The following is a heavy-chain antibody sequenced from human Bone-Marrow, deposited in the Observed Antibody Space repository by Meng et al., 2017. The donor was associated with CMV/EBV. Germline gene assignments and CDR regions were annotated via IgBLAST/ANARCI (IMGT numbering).Heavy chain of an antibody. CDR2: INPNRGGT. Sequence: ASVKVSCKASGYTFTDFYMHWVRQAPGQGLEWMGWINPNRGGTKYAQKFQDRVTMTRDTSIRTAYMELSRLRSDDTAVYFCARWDSPWKEAFDIWGQGTRVTVSS. CDR3: ARWDSPWKEAFDI. CDR1: GYTFTDFY. J-gene: IGHJ3*02. D-gene: IGHD1-1*01. V-gene: IGHV1-2*02.